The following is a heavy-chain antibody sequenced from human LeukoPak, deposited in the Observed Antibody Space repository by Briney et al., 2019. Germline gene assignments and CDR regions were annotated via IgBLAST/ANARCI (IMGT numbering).Heavy chain of an antibody. Sequence: GGSLRLSCAASGFTFSSYAMSWVRQAPGKGLEWVSGVSGSGDSTYYADSVKGRSTISRDNSKNTLYLQMNSLRADDTAVYYCARNHHNSGGRCDFWGQGTLVTVSS. D-gene: IGHD2-15*01. CDR3: ARNHHNSGGRCDF. J-gene: IGHJ4*02. CDR2: VSGSGDST. V-gene: IGHV3-23*01. CDR1: GFTFSSYA.